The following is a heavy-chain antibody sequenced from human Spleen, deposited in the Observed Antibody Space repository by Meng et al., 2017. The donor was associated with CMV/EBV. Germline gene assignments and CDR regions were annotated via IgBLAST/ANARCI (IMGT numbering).Heavy chain of an antibody. CDR2: IYYSGST. CDR3: ARVPAAIRWFDP. V-gene: IGHV4-30-4*08. J-gene: IGHJ5*02. Sequence: TVSGGSIGSGAYYWSWVRQPPGKGLEWIGYIYYSGSTYYHPSLKSRVTISVDTSKNQFSLTLSSVTAADTAVYYCARVPAAIRWFDPWGQGTLVTVSS. D-gene: IGHD2-2*01. CDR1: GGSIGSGAYY.